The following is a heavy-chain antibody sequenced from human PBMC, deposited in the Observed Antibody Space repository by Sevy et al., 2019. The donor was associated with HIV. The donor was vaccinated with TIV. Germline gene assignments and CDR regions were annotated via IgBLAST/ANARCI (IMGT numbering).Heavy chain of an antibody. CDR3: AGENAWGRGYS. CDR1: GGSITILY. CDR2: IYYNGHI. V-gene: IGHV4-59*11. J-gene: IGHJ4*02. D-gene: IGHD1-26*01. Sequence: SETLSLTCTVSGGSITILYWNWIRQPPGKGLEWIANIYYNGHINYNPSLKSRVTLSLDTSKNRFSLRLSSVTAADTDMYYCAGENAWGRGYSWGQGTLVTVS.